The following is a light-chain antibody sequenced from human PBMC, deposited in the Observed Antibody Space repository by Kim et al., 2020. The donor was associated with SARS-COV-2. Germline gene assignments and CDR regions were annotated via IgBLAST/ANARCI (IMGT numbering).Light chain of an antibody. CDR3: SSYVGISSLA. Sequence: QSALTQPPSVSGSPGQSVTISCTGTSSDVGGYNLVSWYQQHPGKAPKLMIYEVTKRPSGVSNRFSGSKSGNTASLTISGLQAEDEADYYCSSYVGISSLAFGGGTQLTVL. CDR2: EVT. J-gene: IGLJ3*02. CDR1: SSDVGGYNL. V-gene: IGLV2-23*02.